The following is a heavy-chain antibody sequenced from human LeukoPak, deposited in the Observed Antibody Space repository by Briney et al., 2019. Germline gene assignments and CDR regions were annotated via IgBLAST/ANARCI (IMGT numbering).Heavy chain of an antibody. Sequence: GGSLRLSCAASGFTFSSYAMSWVRQAPGKGLEWVSAISGSGGSTYYADSVKGRFTISRDNSKNTLYLQMNSLRAEDTAVYYCAKEPLYGSGSYHGIDYWGQGTLVTVSS. CDR2: ISGSGGST. CDR1: GFTFSSYA. D-gene: IGHD3-10*01. V-gene: IGHV3-23*01. CDR3: AKEPLYGSGSYHGIDY. J-gene: IGHJ4*02.